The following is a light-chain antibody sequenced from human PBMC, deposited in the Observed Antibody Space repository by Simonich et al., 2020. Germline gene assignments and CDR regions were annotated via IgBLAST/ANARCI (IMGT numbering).Light chain of an antibody. Sequence: DIQMTQSPSSLSASVGDRVTITCRARQSISSYLNWYKQKPGKAPKPLIFAASSLQSGVPSRFSGSGSGTDFTLTISSLQPEDFATYYCQQSYSTPYTFGQGTKLEIK. CDR1: QSISSY. CDR2: AAS. CDR3: QQSYSTPYT. V-gene: IGKV1-39*01. J-gene: IGKJ2*01.